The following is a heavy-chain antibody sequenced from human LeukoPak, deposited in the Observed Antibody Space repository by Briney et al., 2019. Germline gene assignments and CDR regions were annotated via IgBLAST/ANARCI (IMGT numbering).Heavy chain of an antibody. CDR1: GFTFSSYA. J-gene: IGHJ4*02. CDR3: ARAAWRIVVVPAAMNY. V-gene: IGHV3-30*04. Sequence: GGSLRLSCAASGFTFSSYAMHWVRQAPGKGLEWVAVISYHGSNKYYADSVKGRFTISRDNSKNTLYLQMNSLRAEDTAVYYCARAAWRIVVVPAAMNYWGQGTLVTVSS. D-gene: IGHD2-2*01. CDR2: ISYHGSNK.